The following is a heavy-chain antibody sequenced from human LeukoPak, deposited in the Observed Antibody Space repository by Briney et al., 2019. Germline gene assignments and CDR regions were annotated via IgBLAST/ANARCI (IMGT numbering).Heavy chain of an antibody. CDR1: GVSISSNY. CDR3: ARDEGSSYPFDY. J-gene: IGHJ4*02. Sequence: SETLSLTCTVSGVSISSNYWSWIRQPPGKGLECIGYIYYTGSTNYNPSLKSRVTISVDMSKNQFSLKLRSVTAADTAVYFCARDEGSSYPFDYWGQGTLVTVSS. D-gene: IGHD2-2*01. V-gene: IGHV4-59*13. CDR2: IYYTGST.